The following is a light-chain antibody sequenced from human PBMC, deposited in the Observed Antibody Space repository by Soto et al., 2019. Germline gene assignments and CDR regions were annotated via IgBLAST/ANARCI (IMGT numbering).Light chain of an antibody. CDR1: QSISRF. CDR2: GAS. J-gene: IGKJ1*01. CDR3: QHYNSYSEA. Sequence: IHMTQSPSTLSAFVGDRFKITFRASQSISRFLAWYQQKPGRAPKFLIYGASSLESGVPSRFSGSGSGTEFTLTISSLQPDDFATYYCQHYNSYSEAFGQGTKVDTK. V-gene: IGKV1-5*01.